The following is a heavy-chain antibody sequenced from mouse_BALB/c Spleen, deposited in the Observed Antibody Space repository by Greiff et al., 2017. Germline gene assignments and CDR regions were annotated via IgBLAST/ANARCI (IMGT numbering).Heavy chain of an antibody. J-gene: IGHJ4*01. V-gene: IGHV1-87*01. CDR2: IYPGDGDT. D-gene: IGHD2-10*01. Sequence: QVQLKESGAELARPGASVKLSCKASGYTFTSYWMQWVKQRPGQGLEWIGAIYPGDGDTRYTQKFKGKATLTADKSSSTAYMQLSSLASEDSAVYYCARSGLLDYYAMDYWGQGTSVTVSS. CDR3: ARSGLLDYYAMDY. CDR1: GYTFTSYW.